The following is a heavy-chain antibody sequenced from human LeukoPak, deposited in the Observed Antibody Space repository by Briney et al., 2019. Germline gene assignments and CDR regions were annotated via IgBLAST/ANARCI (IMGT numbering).Heavy chain of an antibody. Sequence: VKVSCKASGYTFTSYDINWVRQATGQGLEWMGWMNPNSGNTGYAQKFQGRVTMTRNTSISTAYMELSSLRSDDTAVYYCARRSLSNYYGSGSPDYWGQGTLVTVSS. CDR1: GYTFTSYD. V-gene: IGHV1-8*01. J-gene: IGHJ4*02. CDR3: ARRSLSNYYGSGSPDY. CDR2: MNPNSGNT. D-gene: IGHD3-10*01.